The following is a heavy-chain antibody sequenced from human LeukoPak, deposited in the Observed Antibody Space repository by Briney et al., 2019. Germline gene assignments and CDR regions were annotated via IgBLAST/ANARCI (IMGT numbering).Heavy chain of an antibody. Sequence: PGGSLRLSCAASGFTFSSYAMSWVRQAPGKGLEWVSSISGSGGSKYYADSVKGRFTISRDNSKNTLYLQMNSLRAEDTAVYYCARDFEGVHRTTNSYTYYYYMDVWGKGTTVIVSS. J-gene: IGHJ6*03. CDR3: ARDFEGVHRTTNSYTYYYYMDV. D-gene: IGHD2/OR15-2a*01. V-gene: IGHV3-23*01. CDR2: ISGSGGSK. CDR1: GFTFSSYA.